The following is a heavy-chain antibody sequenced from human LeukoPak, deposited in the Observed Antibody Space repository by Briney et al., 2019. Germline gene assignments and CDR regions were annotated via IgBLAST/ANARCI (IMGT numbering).Heavy chain of an antibody. CDR1: GLPLSSYA. V-gene: IGHV3-23*01. D-gene: IGHD1-26*01. CDR2: ICGSGGHT. CDR3: ATGTLSGSYSFDY. Sequence: SGGSLRLLCAASGLPLSSYAMSWVRQAPGRGVEWVSAICGSGGHTYYADSVKGRFTIYRDNSKNTLYLQMNGRRAEDTAVYYCATGTLSGSYSFDYWGQGTLVTVSS. J-gene: IGHJ4*02.